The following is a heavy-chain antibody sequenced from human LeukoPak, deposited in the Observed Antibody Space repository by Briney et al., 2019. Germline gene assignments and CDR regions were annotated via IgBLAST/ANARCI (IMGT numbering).Heavy chain of an antibody. CDR3: ARDRVGYYDRGFDAFDI. Sequence: VASVKVSCKASGYTFTSYGISWVRQAPGQGLEWMGWISAYNGNTNYAQKLQGRVTMTTDTSTSTAYMELRSLRSDDTAVYYCARDRVGYYDRGFDAFDIWGKGKMVTVSS. D-gene: IGHD3-22*01. V-gene: IGHV1-18*01. CDR2: ISAYNGNT. CDR1: GYTFTSYG. J-gene: IGHJ3*02.